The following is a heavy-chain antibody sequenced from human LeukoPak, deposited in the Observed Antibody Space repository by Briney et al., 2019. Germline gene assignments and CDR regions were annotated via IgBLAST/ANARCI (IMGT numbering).Heavy chain of an antibody. CDR1: GFTFSSYA. V-gene: IGHV3-23*01. CDR3: AKDLIVTTIFSYYFDY. Sequence: GGSLRLSCAASGFTFSSYAMSWVRQAPGKGLEWVSVISGSGGTTYSADSVKGRFTISRDNSKNTLYLQMNSLRAEDTAVYYCAKDLIVTTIFSYYFDYWGQGTLVTVSS. CDR2: ISGSGGTT. J-gene: IGHJ4*02. D-gene: IGHD5-12*01.